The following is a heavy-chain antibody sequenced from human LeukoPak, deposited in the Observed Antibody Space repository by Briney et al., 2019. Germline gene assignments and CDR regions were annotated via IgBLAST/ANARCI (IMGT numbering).Heavy chain of an antibody. CDR3: ASSLYGSGSYYNFDY. CDR2: IKRDGSDK. CDR1: GFTVSSNY. J-gene: IGHJ4*02. D-gene: IGHD3-10*01. Sequence: GGSLRLSCAASGFTVSSNYMSWVRQAPGTGLEWVANIKRDGSDKYYVDSVKGRFTISRDNAQNSLFLQMNSLRAEDTAVYYCASSLYGSGSYYNFDYWGQGTLVTVSS. V-gene: IGHV3-7*01.